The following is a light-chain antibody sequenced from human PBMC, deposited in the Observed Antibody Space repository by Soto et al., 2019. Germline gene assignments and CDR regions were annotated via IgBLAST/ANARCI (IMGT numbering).Light chain of an antibody. J-gene: IGKJ5*01. CDR3: QQYDNLPLS. V-gene: IGKV1-33*01. CDR2: DAS. CDR1: QDIRKY. Sequence: IEMTLYPSSLPASVGDRVTITCQATQDIRKYLNWYQQKPGKAPKLLIYDASSLETGVPPRFSGSGSGTDFTLTISSLQPEDFATYYCQQYDNLPLSFGQGTRLEIK.